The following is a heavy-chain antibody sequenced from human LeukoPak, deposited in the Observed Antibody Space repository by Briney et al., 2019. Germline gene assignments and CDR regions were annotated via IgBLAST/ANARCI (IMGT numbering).Heavy chain of an antibody. D-gene: IGHD2-15*01. CDR1: GDSMSSNYYY. CDR3: ARHLAVPATTYYYYYMDV. J-gene: IGHJ6*03. V-gene: IGHV4-39*01. CDR2: VYFTGSP. Sequence: SETLSLTCTVSGDSMSSNYYYWGWIRQPPGKGLEWIGTVYFTGSPYYNPSLKSRVTISVDTSETQFSLTLSSVTAADTAVYFCARHLAVPATTYYYYYMDVWGKGTTVTVSS.